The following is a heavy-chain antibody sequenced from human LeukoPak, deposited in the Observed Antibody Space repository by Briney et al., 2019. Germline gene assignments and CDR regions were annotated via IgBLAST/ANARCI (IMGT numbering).Heavy chain of an antibody. D-gene: IGHD5-18*01. V-gene: IGHV1-69*13. CDR2: IIPIFGTA. CDR1: GYTFTNYY. CDR3: ARGRGYSYGTFDY. J-gene: IGHJ4*02. Sequence: ASVKVSCKASGYTFTNYYIHWVRQAPGQGLEWMGGIIPIFGTANYAQKFQGRVTITADESTSTAYMELSSLRSEDTAVYYRARGRGYSYGTFDYWGQGTLVTVSS.